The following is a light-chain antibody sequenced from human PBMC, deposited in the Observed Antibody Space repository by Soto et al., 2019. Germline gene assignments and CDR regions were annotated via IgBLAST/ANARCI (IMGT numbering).Light chain of an antibody. CDR2: GAS. Sequence: EIVLTQSPGTLSLSPGERATLSCRASQSVSSSYLAWYQQKPGQAPRLLIYGASSRDTGIPDRFSGSGSGKDFTLTISRLEPEDFAVYYGQQYGSSPFGQGTKLEIK. CDR3: QQYGSSP. J-gene: IGKJ2*01. V-gene: IGKV3-20*01. CDR1: QSVSSSY.